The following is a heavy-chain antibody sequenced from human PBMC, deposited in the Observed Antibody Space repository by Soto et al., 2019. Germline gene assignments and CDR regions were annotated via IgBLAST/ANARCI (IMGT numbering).Heavy chain of an antibody. J-gene: IGHJ5*01. Sequence: SETLSLTCTVSGGSIRVDDYYWSWIRQPPGKGLEWIGYIYYSGSAYYNPSLERRVTMSVDTSNAQFSLKLSSVTDADTAIYFCAGPTYPRIVSDTSAPANHWLDSCGQVPLV. D-gene: IGHD2-21*01. CDR2: IYYSGSA. CDR3: AGPTYPRIVSDTSAPANHWLDS. CDR1: GGSIRVDDYY. V-gene: IGHV4-30-4*01.